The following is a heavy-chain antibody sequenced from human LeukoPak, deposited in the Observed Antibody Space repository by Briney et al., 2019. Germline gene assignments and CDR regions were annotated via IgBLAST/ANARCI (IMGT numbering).Heavy chain of an antibody. CDR3: ARRLGSNWFDP. V-gene: IGHV5-51*01. CDR2: IYPGDSDT. D-gene: IGHD2-15*01. CDR1: GYSFTGYW. Sequence: GESLKISCKGSGYSFTGYWIGWVRHMPGKGLEWMGIIYPGDSDTRYSRSFQGQVTISADKSISTAYLQWSSLKASDTATYYCARRLGSNWFDPGGKGTLVTVSS. J-gene: IGHJ5*02.